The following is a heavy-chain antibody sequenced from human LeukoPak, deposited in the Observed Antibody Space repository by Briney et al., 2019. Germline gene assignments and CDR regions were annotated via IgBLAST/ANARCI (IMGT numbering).Heavy chain of an antibody. CDR1: GFTFSSYA. CDR3: ARRAGAYSHPYDY. Sequence: PGGSLRLSCAASGFTFSSYAMSWVRQAPGKGLEWVSFIYSDNTRYSDSVKGRFTISRDNSKNTLYLQMNSLRAEDTAVYYCARRAGAYSHPYDYWGQGTLVTVSS. V-gene: IGHV3-23*05. D-gene: IGHD4/OR15-4a*01. J-gene: IGHJ4*02. CDR2: IYSDNT.